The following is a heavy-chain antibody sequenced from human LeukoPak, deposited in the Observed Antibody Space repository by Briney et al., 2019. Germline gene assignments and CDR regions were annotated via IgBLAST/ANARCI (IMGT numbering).Heavy chain of an antibody. CDR3: ARGIEVAHSDYFDY. Sequence: SVKVSCKASGGTFSSYAISWVRQAPGQGLEWMGGIIPIFGTANYAQKFQGRVTITADESTSTAYMELSSLRSEDTAVYYCARGIEVAHSDYFDYWGQGTLVIVSS. J-gene: IGHJ4*02. CDR2: IIPIFGTA. D-gene: IGHD2-15*01. CDR1: GGTFSSYA. V-gene: IGHV1-69*13.